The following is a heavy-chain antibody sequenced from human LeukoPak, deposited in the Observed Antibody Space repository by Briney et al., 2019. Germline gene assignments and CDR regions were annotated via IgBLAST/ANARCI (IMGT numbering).Heavy chain of an antibody. J-gene: IGHJ4*02. V-gene: IGHV4-34*01. CDR1: GGSFSGYY. CDR2: INHSGST. D-gene: IGHD5-12*01. CDR3: ARGEWLRSWFGY. Sequence: PETLSLTCAVYGGSFSGYYWSWIRQPPGKGLEWIGEINHSGSTNYNPSLKSRVTISVDTSKNQFSLKRSSVTAADTAVYYCARGEWLRSWFGYWGQGTLVTVSS.